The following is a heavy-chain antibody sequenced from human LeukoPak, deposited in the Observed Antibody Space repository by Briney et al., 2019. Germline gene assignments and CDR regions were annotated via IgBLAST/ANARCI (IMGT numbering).Heavy chain of an antibody. CDR1: GGSFSGYY. CDR3: ARGGYDFWSGYPLDY. D-gene: IGHD3-3*01. Sequence: SETLSLTCAVYGGSFSGYYWSWIRQPPGKGLEWIGEINNSGSTNYNPSLKSRVTISVDTSKNQFSLKLSSVTAADTAVYYCARGGYDFWSGYPLDYWGQGTLVTVSS. V-gene: IGHV4-34*01. J-gene: IGHJ4*02. CDR2: INNSGST.